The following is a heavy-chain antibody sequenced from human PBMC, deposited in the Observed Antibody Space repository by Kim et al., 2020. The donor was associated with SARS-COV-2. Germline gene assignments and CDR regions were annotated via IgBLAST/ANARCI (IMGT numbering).Heavy chain of an antibody. CDR2: T. CDR3: TRDVDWVFFDY. J-gene: IGHJ4*02. V-gene: IGHV3-74*01. Sequence: TNYADSVEDRFTVSRDNSKDTLYLQMDRLRVDDAAVYYCTRDVDWVFFDYWGPGTLVTVSS. D-gene: IGHD3-9*01.